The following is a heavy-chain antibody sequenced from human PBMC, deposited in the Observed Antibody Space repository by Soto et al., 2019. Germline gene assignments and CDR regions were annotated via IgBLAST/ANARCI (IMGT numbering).Heavy chain of an antibody. V-gene: IGHV1-18*04. CDR3: AREGGLYSSSSYYYYGMDV. D-gene: IGHD6-6*01. Sequence: GASVKVSCKASGYTFTSYGISWVRQAPGQGLEWMGWISAYNGNTNYAQELQGRVTMTTDTSTSTAYMELRSLRSDDTAVYYCAREGGLYSSSSYYYYGMDVWGQGTTVTVSS. CDR2: ISAYNGNT. J-gene: IGHJ6*02. CDR1: GYTFTSYG.